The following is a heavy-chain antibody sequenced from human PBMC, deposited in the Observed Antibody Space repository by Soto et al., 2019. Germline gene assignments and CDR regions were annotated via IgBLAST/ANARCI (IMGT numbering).Heavy chain of an antibody. Sequence: SETLSLTCTVSGGSISSSSYYWGWSRQPPGKGLEWIGSIYYSGSTYYNPSLKGRFTISRDNSKNTLYLQMNSLRAEDTAVYYCAREGPNYCNDYWGQGTLVTVSS. D-gene: IGHD1-7*01. CDR1: GGSISSSSYY. J-gene: IGHJ4*02. CDR2: IYYSGST. V-gene: IGHV4-39*02. CDR3: AREGPNYCNDY.